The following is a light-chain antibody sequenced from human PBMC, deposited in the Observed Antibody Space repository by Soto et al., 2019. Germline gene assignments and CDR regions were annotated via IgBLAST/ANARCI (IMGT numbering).Light chain of an antibody. V-gene: IGKV1-12*01. J-gene: IGKJ1*01. CDR2: AAS. Sequence: DIQMTQSPSSLSAFVGDSVTITCRASRGIGDRLAWFQQKPGKAPQFLIQAASNLQSGVPSRFSGSGSWTEFIISIKSLQPEDIATYYCLQVSSFPRTFGQGTKVDIK. CDR1: RGIGDR. CDR3: LQVSSFPRT.